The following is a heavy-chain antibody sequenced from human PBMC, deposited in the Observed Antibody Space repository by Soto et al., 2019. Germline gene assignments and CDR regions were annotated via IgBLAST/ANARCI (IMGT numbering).Heavy chain of an antibody. V-gene: IGHV3-30*18. Sequence: QVQLVESGGGVVQPGRSLRLSCAACGFTFSSYGMHWFRQAPGKGLEWVAVISYDGSNKYYADSVKGRFTISRDNSKNTLYLQMNSLRAEDTAVYYCAKDYSSGWYPGVGAFDIWGQGTMVTVSS. D-gene: IGHD6-19*01. CDR1: GFTFSSYG. CDR2: ISYDGSNK. J-gene: IGHJ3*02. CDR3: AKDYSSGWYPGVGAFDI.